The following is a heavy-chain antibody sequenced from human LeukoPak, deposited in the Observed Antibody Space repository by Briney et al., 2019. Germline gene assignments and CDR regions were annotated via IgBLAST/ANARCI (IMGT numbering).Heavy chain of an antibody. CDR3: ARDGVYCSGGSCYENWFDP. CDR1: GYTFTSYF. J-gene: IGHJ5*02. V-gene: IGHV1-46*01. D-gene: IGHD2-15*01. CDR2: INPSGGST. Sequence: GASVKVSCKASGYTFTSYFMHWVRQAPGQGLDWMGIINPSGGSTSYAQKFQGRVTMTRDTSTSTVCMELSSLRSEDTAVYYCARDGVYCSGGSCYENWFDPWGQGTLVTVSS.